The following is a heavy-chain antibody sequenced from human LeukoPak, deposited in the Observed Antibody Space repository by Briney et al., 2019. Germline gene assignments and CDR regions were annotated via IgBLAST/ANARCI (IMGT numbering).Heavy chain of an antibody. V-gene: IGHV3-23*01. J-gene: IGHJ4*02. CDR1: GFTFSSYA. CDR2: ISGSGGST. Sequence: PGGSLRLSCAASGFTFSSYAMSWVRQGPGKGLEWVSAISGSGGSTYYADSVKGRFTISRDNSKNTVYLQMNSLRAEDTAVYYCAKVVRWLRGAYFDYWGQGTLVTVSS. D-gene: IGHD4-17*01. CDR3: AKVVRWLRGAYFDY.